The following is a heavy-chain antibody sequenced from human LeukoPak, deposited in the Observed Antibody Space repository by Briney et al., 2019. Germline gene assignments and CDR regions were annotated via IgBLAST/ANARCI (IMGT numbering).Heavy chain of an antibody. Sequence: PGGSLRLSCAASGFTFSSYAMSWVRQTPGKELEWVSAISGSGGSTYYADSVKGRFTISRDNSKNTLYLQLNSLRAEDTAVYYCAKEVIAARHYYYYMDVWGKGTTVIVSS. CDR1: GFTFSSYA. CDR3: AKEVIAARHYYYYMDV. CDR2: ISGSGGST. V-gene: IGHV3-23*01. D-gene: IGHD6-6*01. J-gene: IGHJ6*03.